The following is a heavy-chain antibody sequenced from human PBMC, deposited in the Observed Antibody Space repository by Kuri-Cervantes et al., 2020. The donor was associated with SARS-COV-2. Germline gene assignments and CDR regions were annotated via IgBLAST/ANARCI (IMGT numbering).Heavy chain of an antibody. CDR1: GYIFTTYY. V-gene: IGHV1-18*04. Sequence: ASVKVSCKSSGYIFTTYYIHWVRQAPGQGLEWMGWISDYNGNTNYAQKLQGRVTMTTDTSTSTAYMELRSLRSDDTAVYYCARERQGGRIRITIFGVASYGMDVWGQGTTVTVSS. D-gene: IGHD3-3*01. J-gene: IGHJ6*02. CDR3: ARERQGGRIRITIFGVASYGMDV. CDR2: ISDYNGNT.